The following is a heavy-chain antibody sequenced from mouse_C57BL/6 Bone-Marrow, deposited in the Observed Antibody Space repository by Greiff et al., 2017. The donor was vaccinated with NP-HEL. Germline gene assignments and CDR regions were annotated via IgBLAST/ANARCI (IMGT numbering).Heavy chain of an antibody. CDR2: ISSGGDYI. Sequence: EVMLVESGEGLVKPGGSLKLSCAASGFTFSSYAMSWVRQTPEQRLEWVAYISSGGDYIYYADTVKGRFTISRDNARNTLYLQMSSLKSEDTAMYYCARIYYDYVWFAYWGQGTLVTVSA. CDR3: ARIYYDYVWFAY. J-gene: IGHJ3*01. V-gene: IGHV5S21*01. D-gene: IGHD2-4*01. CDR1: GFTFSSYA.